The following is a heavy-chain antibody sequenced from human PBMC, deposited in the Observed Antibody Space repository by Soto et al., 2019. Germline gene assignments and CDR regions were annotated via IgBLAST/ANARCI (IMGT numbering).Heavy chain of an antibody. CDR1: AASISHYY. J-gene: IGHJ5*01. CDR3: TRGHWALDS. CDR2: IYYNGTT. V-gene: IGHV4-59*01. D-gene: IGHD3-16*01. Sequence: SETLSLSYTVSAASISHYYWSWIRQPPGKGLEWIAYIYYNGTTNSNPSLKGRVTISLDMSKSQFSLKLTSVTAADTAVYYCTRGHWALDSWAQGTLVTVSS.